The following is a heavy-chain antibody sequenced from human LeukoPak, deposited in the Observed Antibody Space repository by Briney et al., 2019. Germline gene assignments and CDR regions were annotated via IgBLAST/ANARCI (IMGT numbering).Heavy chain of an antibody. D-gene: IGHD5-18*01. J-gene: IGHJ4*02. CDR2: ISSSGSTI. V-gene: IGHV3-48*03. Sequence: GGSPRHSCAASGFTLIIYKMKCGCHAPGEGVYWVSYISSSGSTIYHGDSVKGRFTISRDNAKNTLYLQMNSLRAEDTGVYYCARESHLWSIDKWGQGSLVTVSS. CDR3: ARESHLWSIDK. CDR1: GFTLIIYK.